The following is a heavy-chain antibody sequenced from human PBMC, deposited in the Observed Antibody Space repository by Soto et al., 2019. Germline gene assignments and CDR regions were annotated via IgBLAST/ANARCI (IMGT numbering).Heavy chain of an antibody. V-gene: IGHV3-23*01. CDR3: VKDWTGDTCPCMDV. J-gene: IGHJ6*01. D-gene: IGHD2-8*02. CDR1: GFTFNNFA. CDR2: IRGSDGST. Sequence: EVQLLESGGGLVQPGGSLRLSCAASGFTFNNFAMPWVPQAPGKGLEWVPTIRGSDGSTYYADSVKGGFTISRDNSKNALYLQMSSLRAEDTALYYCVKDWTGDTCPCMDVWGQGTTVTVSS.